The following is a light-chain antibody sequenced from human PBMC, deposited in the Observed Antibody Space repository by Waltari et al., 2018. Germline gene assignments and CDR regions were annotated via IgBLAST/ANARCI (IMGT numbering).Light chain of an antibody. CDR3: CSYAGTWV. CDR2: DVT. V-gene: IGLV2-11*01. J-gene: IGLJ3*02. Sequence: QSALTQPRSVSGSPGQSVTISCTGTGSDVGDSNYVSWYQQHPGEAPKLVISDVTKPPSRVPARFSGSKSGDSASLTVSGLQSEDEADYYCCSYAGTWVFGGGTKLTVL. CDR1: GSDVGDSNY.